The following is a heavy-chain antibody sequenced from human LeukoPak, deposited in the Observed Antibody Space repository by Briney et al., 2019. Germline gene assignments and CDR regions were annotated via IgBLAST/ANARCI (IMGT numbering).Heavy chain of an antibody. D-gene: IGHD6-13*01. CDR1: GGSISSGSYY. Sequence: SETLSLTCTVSGGSISSGSYYWSWIRQPAGKGLEWIGRIYTSGSTNYNPSLKSRVTISVDTSKNQFSLKLSSVTAADTAVYYCARTIAAAGTNWFDPWGQGTLVTVSS. CDR2: IYTSGST. J-gene: IGHJ5*02. V-gene: IGHV4-61*02. CDR3: ARTIAAAGTNWFDP.